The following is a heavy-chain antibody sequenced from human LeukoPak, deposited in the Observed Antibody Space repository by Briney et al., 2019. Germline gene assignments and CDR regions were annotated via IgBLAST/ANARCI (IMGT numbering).Heavy chain of an antibody. Sequence: SETLSLTCTVSGGYINSHYWTWIRLPPGKGLEWIGYVHYSGSTNYNPSLKSRVTISVDTSKNQFSLNLRSVTAADTAVYYCARGRGCTGGSCYSNYYYYYMDVWGKGTTVTISS. V-gene: IGHV4-59*11. J-gene: IGHJ6*03. CDR3: ARGRGCTGGSCYSNYYYYYMDV. D-gene: IGHD2-15*01. CDR2: VHYSGST. CDR1: GGYINSHY.